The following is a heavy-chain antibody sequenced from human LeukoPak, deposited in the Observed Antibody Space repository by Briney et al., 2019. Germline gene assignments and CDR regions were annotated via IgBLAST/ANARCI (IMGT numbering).Heavy chain of an antibody. Sequence: PSETLSLTCTVSGGSINSYYWSWIRQPLGKGLEWIGYIYYSGSTNQNPSLKSRVTISVDTSKNQFSLKLTSVTAADTAVYYCARYDSRGYYTYYFDNWGQGTLVTVSS. J-gene: IGHJ4*02. CDR2: IYYSGST. CDR1: GGSINSYY. V-gene: IGHV4-59*01. CDR3: ARYDSRGYYTYYFDN. D-gene: IGHD3-22*01.